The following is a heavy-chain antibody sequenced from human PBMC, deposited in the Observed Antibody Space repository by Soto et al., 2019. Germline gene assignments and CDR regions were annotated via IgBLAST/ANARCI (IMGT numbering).Heavy chain of an antibody. J-gene: IGHJ4*02. Sequence: EVQLVESGGGLVQPGGSLRLSCAASGFTFSDHYMDCVRQAPGKGLEWVGRSRNKANSYSTEYAASVKGRFTISRDESKNSLYLQMNSLKTEDTAVYYCARFSGSYTRGLDYWGQGTLVTVSS. CDR2: SRNKANSYST. V-gene: IGHV3-72*01. CDR3: ARFSGSYTRGLDY. D-gene: IGHD1-26*01. CDR1: GFTFSDHY.